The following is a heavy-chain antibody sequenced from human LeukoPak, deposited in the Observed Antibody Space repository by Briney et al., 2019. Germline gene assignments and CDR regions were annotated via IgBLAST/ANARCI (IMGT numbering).Heavy chain of an antibody. V-gene: IGHV3-33*01. CDR3: ARDGGSSGYHDALDI. J-gene: IGHJ3*02. CDR1: GFTFSSYG. D-gene: IGHD3-22*01. Sequence: GGSLRLSCVASGFTFSSYGMHWVRQAPGRGLEWVALIWYDGRNKYYADSVKGRFTISRDNSKNTLSLQLNSLRDEDTAVYYCARDGGSSGYHDALDIWGQGTMVTVSA. CDR2: IWYDGRNK.